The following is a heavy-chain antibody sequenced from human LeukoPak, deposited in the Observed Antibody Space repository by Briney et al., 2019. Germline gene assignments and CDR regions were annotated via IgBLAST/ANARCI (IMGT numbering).Heavy chain of an antibody. J-gene: IGHJ3*02. D-gene: IGHD1-26*01. CDR1: GGSVSSYY. V-gene: IGHV4-59*02. CDR2: IYYSGST. Sequence: SETLSLTCTVSGGSVSSYYWSWIRQPPGKGLEWIGYIYYSGSTNYNPSLKSRVTISVDTSKNQFSLKLNSITTADTAVYYCARVRLSGTYLDAFDTWGQGTMVTVSS. CDR3: ARVRLSGTYLDAFDT.